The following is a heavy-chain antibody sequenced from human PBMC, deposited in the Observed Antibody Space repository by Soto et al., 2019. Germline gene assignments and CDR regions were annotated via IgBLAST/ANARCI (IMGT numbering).Heavy chain of an antibody. CDR1: GGSISSYY. D-gene: IGHD6-13*01. CDR2: IYYSGST. CDR3: ARGQQLDPYYFDY. V-gene: IGHV4-59*01. Sequence: SETLSLTCTVSGGSISSYYWSWIRQPPGKGLEWIGYIYYSGSTNYNPSLKSRVTISVDTSKNQFSLKLSSVTAADTAVYYCARGQQLDPYYFDYWGQGTLVTVSS. J-gene: IGHJ4*02.